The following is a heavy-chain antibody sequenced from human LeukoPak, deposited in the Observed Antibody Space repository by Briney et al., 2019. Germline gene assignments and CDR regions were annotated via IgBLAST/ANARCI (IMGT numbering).Heavy chain of an antibody. J-gene: IGHJ4*02. CDR3: AKGLYTGGFGELFDY. V-gene: IGHV3-30*02. Sequence: GGSLRLSCAASGFTFSTYGMHWVRQAPGKGLEWVAFIRYDGRNKYYADSVKGRFTISRDNSKNTLYLQMNSLRAEDTAVYYCAKGLYTGGFGELFDYWGQGTLVTVSS. CDR2: IRYDGRNK. CDR1: GFTFSTYG. D-gene: IGHD3-10*01.